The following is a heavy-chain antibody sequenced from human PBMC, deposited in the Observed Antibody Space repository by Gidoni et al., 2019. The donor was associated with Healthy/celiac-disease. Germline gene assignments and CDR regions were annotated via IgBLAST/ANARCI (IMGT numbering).Heavy chain of an antibody. D-gene: IGHD1-26*01. J-gene: IGHJ3*02. CDR3: ARRSWWELPKGAWGAFDI. V-gene: IGHV5-51*01. CDR1: GYSFTSYW. CDR2: IYPGDSDT. Sequence: EVQLVQSGAEVKKPGESLKISCQGSGYSFTSYWIGWVRQMPGKGLEWMGIIYPGDSDTRYSPSFQGQVTISADKSISTAYLQWSSLKASDTAMYYCARRSWWELPKGAWGAFDIWGQGTMVTVSS.